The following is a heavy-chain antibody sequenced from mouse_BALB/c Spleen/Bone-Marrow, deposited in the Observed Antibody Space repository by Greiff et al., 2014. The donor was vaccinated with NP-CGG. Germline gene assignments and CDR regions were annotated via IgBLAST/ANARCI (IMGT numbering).Heavy chain of an antibody. J-gene: IGHJ4*01. CDR1: GFNIKDTY. CDR3: ARWEYYAMDY. V-gene: IGHV14-3*02. CDR2: IDPADGNT. D-gene: IGHD4-1*01. Sequence: VQLQQSGAELVKPGASVKLSCTASGFNIKDTYMHWVKQRPEQGLEWIGRIDPADGNTKYDPKFQGKATITADTSSNTAYLQLSSLTSEDTAVYYCARWEYYAMDYWGQGTSVTVSS.